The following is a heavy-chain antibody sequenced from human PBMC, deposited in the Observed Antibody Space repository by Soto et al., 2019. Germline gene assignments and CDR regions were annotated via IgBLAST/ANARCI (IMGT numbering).Heavy chain of an antibody. Sequence: QVQLVESGGGVVQPGRSRRLSCAASGFTFSSYAMHWVRQAPGKGLEWVAVISYDGSNKYYADSVKGRFTISRDNSKNTLYLQMNSLRAEDMAVYYCAREGSNALSSSWYSNWFDPWGQGTLVTVSS. V-gene: IGHV3-30-3*01. J-gene: IGHJ5*02. CDR2: ISYDGSNK. CDR1: GFTFSSYA. CDR3: AREGSNALSSSWYSNWFDP. D-gene: IGHD6-13*01.